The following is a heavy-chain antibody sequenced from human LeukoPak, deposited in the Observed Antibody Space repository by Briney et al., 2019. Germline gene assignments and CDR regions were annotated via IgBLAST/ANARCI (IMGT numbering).Heavy chain of an antibody. CDR1: GGSISSSSYY. D-gene: IGHD4-17*01. Sequence: ESSETLSLTCTVSGGSISSSSYYWSWIRQPPGKGLEWIGEINHSGSTNYNPSLKSRVTISVDTSKNQFSLKLSSVTAADTAVYYCARGHYGDPESYFDYWGQGTLVTVSS. J-gene: IGHJ4*02. V-gene: IGHV4-39*07. CDR2: INHSGST. CDR3: ARGHYGDPESYFDY.